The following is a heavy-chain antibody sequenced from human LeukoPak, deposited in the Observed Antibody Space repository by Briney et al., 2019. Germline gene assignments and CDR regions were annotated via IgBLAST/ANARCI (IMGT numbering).Heavy chain of an antibody. J-gene: IGHJ5*02. Sequence: GGSLRLSCAASGFTLSSNAMTWVRQAPGKGLEWVSNIDGSGGSTNYADSVKGRFTISRDNSKNTLYLQMNSLRADDTAIYYCAKPDFSRGNYFDPWGQGTLVIVSS. CDR1: GFTLSSNA. D-gene: IGHD2-21*02. CDR2: IDGSGGST. CDR3: AKPDFSRGNYFDP. V-gene: IGHV3-23*01.